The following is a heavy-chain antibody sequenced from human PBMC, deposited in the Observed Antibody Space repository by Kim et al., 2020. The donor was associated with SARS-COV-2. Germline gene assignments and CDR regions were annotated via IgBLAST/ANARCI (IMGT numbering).Heavy chain of an antibody. J-gene: IGHJ4*02. CDR3: AGYCSGGSCPEGGDY. D-gene: IGHD2-15*01. CDR2: IYYSGST. Sequence: SETLSLTCTVSGGSISSYYWSWIRQPPGKGLEWIGYIYYSGSTNYNPSLKSRVTISVDTSKNQFSLKLSSVTAADTAVYYCAGYCSGGSCPEGGDYWGQGTLVTVSS. V-gene: IGHV4-59*01. CDR1: GGSISSYY.